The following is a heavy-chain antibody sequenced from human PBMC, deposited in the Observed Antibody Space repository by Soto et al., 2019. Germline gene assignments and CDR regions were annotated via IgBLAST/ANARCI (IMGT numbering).Heavy chain of an antibody. V-gene: IGHV1-69*12. Sequence: QVQLVQSGAEVKKPGSSVKVSCKASGGTFSSYAISWVRQAPGQGLEWMGGIIPIFGTANYAQKFQGRVTIXXDXSXXTAYMALSSLRSEDTAVYYCARDPPGYGDQYDFDYWGQGTLVTVSS. J-gene: IGHJ4*02. D-gene: IGHD4-17*01. CDR2: IIPIFGTA. CDR1: GGTFSSYA. CDR3: ARDPPGYGDQYDFDY.